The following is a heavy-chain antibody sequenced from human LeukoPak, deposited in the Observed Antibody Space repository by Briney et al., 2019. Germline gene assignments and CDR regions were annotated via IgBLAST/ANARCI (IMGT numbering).Heavy chain of an antibody. CDR1: GYTFTSYD. CDR2: MNPNSGNT. D-gene: IGHD3-10*01. V-gene: IGHV1-8*01. CDR3: ARARGPKVRGVTATHWFDP. J-gene: IGHJ5*02. Sequence: ASVKVSCKASGYTFTSYDINWVRQATGQGLEWMGWMNPNSGNTGYAQKFQGRVTMTRNTSISTAYMELSSLRSEDTAVYYCARARGPKVRGVTATHWFDPWGQGTLVTVSS.